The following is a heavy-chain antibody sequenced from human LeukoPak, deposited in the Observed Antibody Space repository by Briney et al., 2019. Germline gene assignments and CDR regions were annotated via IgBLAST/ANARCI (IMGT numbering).Heavy chain of an antibody. J-gene: IGHJ3*02. Sequence: SVKVSCKASGGTFSSYAISWVRQAPGQGLEWMGGIIPIFGTANYAQKFQGRGTITTDESTSTAYMELSSLRSEDTAVYYCARGVEMATIDADAFDIWGQGTMVTVPS. CDR1: GGTFSSYA. CDR2: IIPIFGTA. D-gene: IGHD5-24*01. CDR3: ARGVEMATIDADAFDI. V-gene: IGHV1-69*05.